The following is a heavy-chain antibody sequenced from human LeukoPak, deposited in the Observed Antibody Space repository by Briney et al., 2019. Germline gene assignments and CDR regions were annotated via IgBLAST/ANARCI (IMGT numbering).Heavy chain of an antibody. CDR1: GIPFSDYY. J-gene: IGHJ4*02. D-gene: IGHD6-13*01. V-gene: IGHV3-11*03. CDR3: AAGTAADY. Sequence: GGSLRLSCVVSGIPFSDYYMNWIRQTPGKGLEWISYISASSSYTDYADSVKGRFTISRDNAQNALFLQVNRLRVEDTAVYYCAAGTAADYWGQGTLVTVSS. CDR2: ISASSSYT.